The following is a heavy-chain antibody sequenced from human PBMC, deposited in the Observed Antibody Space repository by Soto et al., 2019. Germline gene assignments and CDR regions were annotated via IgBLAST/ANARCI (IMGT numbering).Heavy chain of an antibody. V-gene: IGHV1-2*04. CDR3: ARGRITQRITIFGVVPANYMDV. CDR2: INPNSGGT. J-gene: IGHJ6*03. D-gene: IGHD3-3*01. CDR1: GYTFTGYY. Sequence: GASVKVSCKASGYTFTGYYMHWVRQAPGQGLEWMGWINPNSGGTNYAQKFQGWVTMTRDTSISTAYMELSRLRSDDTAVYYCARGRITQRITIFGVVPANYMDVWGKGTTVTVSS.